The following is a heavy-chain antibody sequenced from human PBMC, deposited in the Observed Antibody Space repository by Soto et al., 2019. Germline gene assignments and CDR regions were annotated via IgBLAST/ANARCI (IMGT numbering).Heavy chain of an antibody. CDR3: AASTYYYDSSGYDYYFDY. V-gene: IGHV1-69*01. CDR1: GGTFSSYA. J-gene: IGHJ4*02. CDR2: IIPIFGTA. Sequence: QVQLVQSGAEVKKPGSSVKVSCKASGGTFSSYAISWVRQAPGQGLEWMGGIIPIFGTANYAQKFQGRVTITADESTSTAYMELSSLRSEDTAVYYCAASTYYYDSSGYDYYFDYWGQGTLVTVSS. D-gene: IGHD3-22*01.